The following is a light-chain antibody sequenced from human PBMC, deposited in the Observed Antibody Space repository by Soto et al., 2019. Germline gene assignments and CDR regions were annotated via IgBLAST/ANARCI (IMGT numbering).Light chain of an antibody. Sequence: DIQMTQSPSSLSASVGDRVTITCRASQSISSYLNWYQQKPGKAPKLPIYDASSLQSGVPSRFSGSGSGTDFTLTISNLQPEDFATYYCQQSYSTPLTFGGGTKVEIK. J-gene: IGKJ4*01. CDR3: QQSYSTPLT. CDR1: QSISSY. CDR2: DAS. V-gene: IGKV1-39*01.